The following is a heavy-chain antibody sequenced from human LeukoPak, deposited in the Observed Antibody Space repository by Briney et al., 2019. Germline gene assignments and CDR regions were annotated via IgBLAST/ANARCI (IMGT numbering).Heavy chain of an antibody. CDR1: GFTFNNFW. D-gene: IGHD2-15*01. J-gene: IGHJ5*02. V-gene: IGHV3-7*01. CDR3: ARGIVVVVTATSNWFDP. Sequence: GGSLRLSCAASGFTFNNFWMYWVRQAPGKGLEWVASINEGGSEKFYVDSVTGRFTISRDNSKNTLFLQMDSLRPEDTAVHYCARGIVVVVTATSNWFDPWGQGTLVTVSS. CDR2: INEGGSEK.